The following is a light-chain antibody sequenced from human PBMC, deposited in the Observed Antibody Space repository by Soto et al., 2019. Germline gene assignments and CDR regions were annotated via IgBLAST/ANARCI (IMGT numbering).Light chain of an antibody. CDR3: QHYNNWPIT. V-gene: IGKV3-15*01. CDR2: RAS. J-gene: IGKJ5*01. Sequence: EIVMTQSQDTLSVSPGDIVTVSCRSSQSVSTNLAWYQQKPGQAPRLLMYRASMRATGIPARFSGRGSGTEFTLTISSLQSEDSAFYFCQHYNNWPITFGQGTRLEIK. CDR1: QSVSTN.